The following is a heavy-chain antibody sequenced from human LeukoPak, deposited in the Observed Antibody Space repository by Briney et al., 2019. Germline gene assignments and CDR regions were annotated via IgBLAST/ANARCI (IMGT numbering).Heavy chain of an antibody. D-gene: IGHD3-3*01. Sequence: PSEALSLTCAVSGYSISSGYYWGWIRQPPGKGLEWIGSIYHSGSTYYNPSLKSRVTISVDTSKNQFSLKLSSVTAADTVVYYCARQSKMITIFGVVPRGWFGPWGQGTLVTVSS. CDR3: ARQSKMITIFGVVPRGWFGP. CDR1: GYSISSGYY. CDR2: IYHSGST. V-gene: IGHV4-38-2*01. J-gene: IGHJ5*02.